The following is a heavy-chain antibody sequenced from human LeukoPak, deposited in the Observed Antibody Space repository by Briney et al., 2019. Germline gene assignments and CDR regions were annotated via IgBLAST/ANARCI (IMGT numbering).Heavy chain of an antibody. Sequence: ASVKLSCKASGYTFTGYYMHWVRQAPGQGLEWMGRINPNSGGTNYAQKFQGRVTMTRDTSINTAYMELSRLRSDDTAVYYCAGEWYDILTGYLPFGYWGQGTLVTVSS. J-gene: IGHJ4*02. CDR1: GYTFTGYY. V-gene: IGHV1-2*06. CDR3: AGEWYDILTGYLPFGY. D-gene: IGHD3-9*01. CDR2: INPNSGGT.